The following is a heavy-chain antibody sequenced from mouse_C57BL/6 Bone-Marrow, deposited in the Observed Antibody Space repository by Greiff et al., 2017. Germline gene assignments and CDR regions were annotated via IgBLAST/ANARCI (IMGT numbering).Heavy chain of an antibody. CDR3: ARAGSSVYYYAMDY. V-gene: IGHV1-39*01. CDR1: GYSFTDYY. D-gene: IGHD1-1*01. J-gene: IGHJ4*01. CDR2: INPNYGTT. Sequence: VHVQQSGPELVKPGASVKISCKASGYSFTDYYMNWVKQSNGKSLEWIGVINPNYGTTSYNQKFKGKATLTVDKSSSTAYMQLNSLTSEDSAVXYCARAGSSVYYYAMDYWGQGTSVTVSS.